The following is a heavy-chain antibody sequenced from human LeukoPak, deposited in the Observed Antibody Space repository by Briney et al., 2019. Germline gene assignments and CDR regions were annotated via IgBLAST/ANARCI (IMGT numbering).Heavy chain of an antibody. D-gene: IGHD4/OR15-4a*01. CDR1: GFTLSSHA. V-gene: IGHV3-23*01. CDR2: ISISGDIT. Sequence: PGGSLRLSCAVSGFTLSSHAMTWVRQAPGKGLEWVSGISISGDITYYADSVQGRFIIFRDNSKNTVYLQMNSLRVEDTAVYYCANEEVPNDYWGQGTLVTVSS. CDR3: ANEEVPNDY. J-gene: IGHJ4*02.